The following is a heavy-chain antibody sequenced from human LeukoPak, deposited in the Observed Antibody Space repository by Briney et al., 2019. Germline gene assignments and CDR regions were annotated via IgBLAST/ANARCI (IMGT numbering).Heavy chain of an antibody. CDR3: ARDNSRREGGTTFWWFDP. Sequence: GASVKVSCTASGFTFSSYYMHWVRQAPGQGPEWMGLINPTGDSTFYAQKFQGRVTVTRDTSTSTVYMELSSLRSEDTAVYFCARDNSRREGGTTFWWFDPWGQGTLVTVSS. CDR1: GFTFSSYY. J-gene: IGHJ5*02. V-gene: IGHV1-46*01. D-gene: IGHD1-26*01. CDR2: INPTGDST.